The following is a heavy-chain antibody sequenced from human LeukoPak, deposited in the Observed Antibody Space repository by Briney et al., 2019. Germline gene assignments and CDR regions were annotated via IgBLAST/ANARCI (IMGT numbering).Heavy chain of an antibody. CDR2: ISSSGSII. V-gene: IGHV3-48*02. J-gene: IGHJ3*01. Sequence: GGSLRLSCAASGFTFSSYSMNWVRQAPGTGLEWVSYISSSGSIIYYADSVKGRFTISKDNAKNSLYLQMNSLRDEDAAVYFCARDPSSYGDPRDAFDFWGQGTMVTVSS. CDR3: ARDPSSYGDPRDAFDF. CDR1: GFTFSSYS. D-gene: IGHD4-17*01.